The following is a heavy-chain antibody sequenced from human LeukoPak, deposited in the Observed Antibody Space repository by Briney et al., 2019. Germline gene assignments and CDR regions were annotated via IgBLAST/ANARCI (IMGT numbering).Heavy chain of an antibody. V-gene: IGHV1-69*13. D-gene: IGHD2-2*02. Sequence: SVKVSCKASGGTFSSYAISWVRQAPGQGLEWMGGIIPIFGTANYAQKFQGRVTITADESTSTAYMELSSLRSEDTAVYYCARDLGYCSSTSCYTGTIYYYYMDVWGKGTTVTVSS. CDR1: GGTFSSYA. J-gene: IGHJ6*03. CDR3: ARDLGYCSSTSCYTGTIYYYYMDV. CDR2: IIPIFGTA.